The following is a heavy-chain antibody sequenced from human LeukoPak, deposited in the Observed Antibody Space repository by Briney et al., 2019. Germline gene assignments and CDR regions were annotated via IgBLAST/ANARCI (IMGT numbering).Heavy chain of an antibody. V-gene: IGHV1-3*01. CDR3: ARDWGTYCSSTSCYQHHYGDYHLRWFDP. D-gene: IGHD2-2*01. CDR1: GYTFTSYA. Sequence: ASVKVSCKASGYTFTSYAMHWGRQAPGQRLGWMGGINAGSGITKITQKFQGRVTITRDTSASTAYMELSILRSEDTAVYYCARDWGTYCSSTSCYQHHYGDYHLRWFDPWGQGTLVAVSS. J-gene: IGHJ5*02. CDR2: INAGSGIT.